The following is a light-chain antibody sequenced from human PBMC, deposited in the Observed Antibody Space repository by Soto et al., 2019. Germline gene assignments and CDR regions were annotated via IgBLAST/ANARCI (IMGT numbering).Light chain of an antibody. CDR2: EVT. CDR1: SSDVGSHNF. V-gene: IGLV2-23*02. J-gene: IGLJ3*02. CDR3: CSYAGSTTWV. Sequence: QSALTQPASVSGSPGQSITISCTGTSSDVGSHNFVSWYKQRPGKAPKLMIFEVTKRPSGVSNRFSASKSGNTASLTISGVQPEDEADYYCCSYAGSTTWVFGGGTKLTVL.